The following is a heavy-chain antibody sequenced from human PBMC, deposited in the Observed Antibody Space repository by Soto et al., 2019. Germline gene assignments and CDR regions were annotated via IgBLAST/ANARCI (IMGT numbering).Heavy chain of an antibody. Sequence: EVQLVESGGGCVQPGGSLRLSCAASGFTFSSYWRSLVRQAPGKGLEWVANIKQDGSEKYYVDAVKGRFTISKDNAKNSLYLQMNRLRAEEKAVYYCSRATTIGGRFVYWGQGTLVTVS. D-gene: IGHD1-1*01. CDR1: GFTFSSYW. J-gene: IGHJ4*02. CDR3: SRATTIGGRFVY. V-gene: IGHV3-7*01. CDR2: IKQDGSEK.